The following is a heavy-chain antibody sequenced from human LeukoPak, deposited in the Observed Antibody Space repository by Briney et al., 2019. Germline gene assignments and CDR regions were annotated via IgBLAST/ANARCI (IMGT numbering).Heavy chain of an antibody. CDR2: IYTSGST. CDR1: GGSISTYY. D-gene: IGHD3-10*01. Sequence: SETLSLTCTVSGGSISTYYWSWIRQPAGKGLEWIGRIYTSGSTNYNPSLKSRVTMSVDTSKNQFSLKLSSVTAADTAIYYCARGYMVQGVRVDDFDIWGQGTIVTVSS. CDR3: ARGYMVQGVRVDDFDI. V-gene: IGHV4-4*07. J-gene: IGHJ3*02.